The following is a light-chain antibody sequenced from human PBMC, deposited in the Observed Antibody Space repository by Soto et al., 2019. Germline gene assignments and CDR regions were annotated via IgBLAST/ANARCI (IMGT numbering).Light chain of an antibody. Sequence: DIQLTQSPSSLSGSVGDRVTITCRASESISRHLNWYQQKPGKAPKLLIYAASSLQNGVPSRFRGGGSGTDFTLTISKLQPDDFATYYGQQTYTTLSITFGQGTRLDSK. CDR2: AAS. CDR1: ESISRH. J-gene: IGKJ5*01. CDR3: QQTYTTLSIT. V-gene: IGKV1-39*01.